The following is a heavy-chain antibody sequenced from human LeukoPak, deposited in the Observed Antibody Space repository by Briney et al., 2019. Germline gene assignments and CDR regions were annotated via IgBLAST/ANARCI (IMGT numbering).Heavy chain of an antibody. CDR3: ARVRGSSGYPIQH. Sequence: SETLSLTCTVSGGSISSGDYYWSWLRQPPGKGLEWIGYIYYSGSTYYNPSLKSRVTISVDTSKNQFSLKLSSVTAADTAVYYCARVRGSSGYPIQHWGQGTLVTVSS. D-gene: IGHD3-22*01. V-gene: IGHV4-30-4*01. J-gene: IGHJ1*01. CDR2: IYYSGST. CDR1: GGSISSGDYY.